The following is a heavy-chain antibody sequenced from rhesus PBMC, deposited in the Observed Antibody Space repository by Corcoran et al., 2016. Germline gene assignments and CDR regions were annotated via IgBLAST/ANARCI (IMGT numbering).Heavy chain of an antibody. CDR1: GFTFSSSA. V-gene: IGHV3-118*01. J-gene: IGHJ4*01. CDR3: TNYGSRSNY. CDR2: IRSKSNNYET. Sequence: EVMLVASGGGLVQPGGSLRLSCEASGFTFSSSAMFWVRQASGKGPEWVGRIRSKSNNYETDYAASVKGTFTISRDDSKNTAYLQMNSLKTEDTAVYYCTNYGSRSNYWGQGVLVTVSS. D-gene: IGHD4-29*01.